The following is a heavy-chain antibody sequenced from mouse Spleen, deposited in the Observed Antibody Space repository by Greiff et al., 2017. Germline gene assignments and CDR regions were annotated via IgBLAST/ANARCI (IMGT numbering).Heavy chain of an antibody. Sequence: EVQLQQSGPGLVKPSQSLSLTCSVTGYSITSGYYWNWIRQFPGNKLEWMGYISYDGSNNYNPSLKNRISITRDTSKNQFFLKLNSVTTEDTATYYCARDGLLFDYWGQGTTLTVSS. J-gene: IGHJ2*01. D-gene: IGHD3-1*01. CDR3: ARDGLLFDY. CDR2: ISYDGSN. V-gene: IGHV3-6*01. CDR1: GYSITSGYY.